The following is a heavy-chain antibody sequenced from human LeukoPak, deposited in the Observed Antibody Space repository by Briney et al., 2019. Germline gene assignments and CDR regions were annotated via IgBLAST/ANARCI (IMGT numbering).Heavy chain of an antibody. V-gene: IGHV1-24*01. D-gene: IGHD1-26*01. CDR1: GYTLTELS. Sequence: ASVKVSCKVSGYTLTELSMHWVRQAPGKGLEWMGGFDPEDGETIYAQKFQGRVTMTEDTSTDTAYMELSSLRSEDTAVYYCATDLGGLSFGSYYFDYWGQGTQVTVSS. J-gene: IGHJ4*02. CDR2: FDPEDGET. CDR3: ATDLGGLSFGSYYFDY.